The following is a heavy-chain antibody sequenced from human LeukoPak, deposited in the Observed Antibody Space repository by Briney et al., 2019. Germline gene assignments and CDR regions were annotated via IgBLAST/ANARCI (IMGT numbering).Heavy chain of an antibody. J-gene: IGHJ5*02. D-gene: IGHD3-16*02. CDR1: GGSFSGYY. Sequence: SETLSLTCAVYGGSFSGYYWSWIRQPPGKGLEWIGEINHSGSANYNPSLKSRVTISVDTSKNQFSLKLSSVTAADTAVYYCARVRTPWDVWGSYRYYNWFDPWGQGTLVAVSS. V-gene: IGHV4-34*01. CDR2: INHSGSA. CDR3: ARVRTPWDVWGSYRYYNWFDP.